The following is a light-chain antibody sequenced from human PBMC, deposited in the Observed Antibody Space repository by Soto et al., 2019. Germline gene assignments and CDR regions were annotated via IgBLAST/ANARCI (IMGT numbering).Light chain of an antibody. CDR3: SSYAGSNNLI. J-gene: IGLJ2*01. V-gene: IGLV2-8*01. CDR1: SSDLGNYDY. CDR2: EVN. Sequence: QSALTQPPSASGSPGQSVTISCTGTSSDLGNYDYVSWYQQHPGKAPKLMIYEVNKRPSGVPDRFSGSKSGNTASLTVTGLQAEDEADYYCSSYAGSNNLIFGGGTQLTVL.